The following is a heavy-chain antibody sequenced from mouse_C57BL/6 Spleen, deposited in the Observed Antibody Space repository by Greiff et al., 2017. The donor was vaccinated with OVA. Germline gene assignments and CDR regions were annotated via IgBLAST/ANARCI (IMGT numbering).Heavy chain of an antibody. Sequence: EVQLVESGGGLVKPGGSLKLSCAASGFTFSDYGMHWVRQAPEKGLEWVAYISSGSSTIYSADTVKGRFTISRDNAKNTLFLQMTSLRSEDTAMYYCARGYSNYGDWYFDVWGTGTTVTVSS. D-gene: IGHD2-5*01. CDR1: GFTFSDYG. J-gene: IGHJ1*03. CDR3: ARGYSNYGDWYFDV. CDR2: ISSGSSTI. V-gene: IGHV5-17*01.